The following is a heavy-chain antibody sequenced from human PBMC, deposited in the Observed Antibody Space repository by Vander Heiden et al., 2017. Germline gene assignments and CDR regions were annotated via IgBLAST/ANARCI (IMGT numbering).Heavy chain of an antibody. D-gene: IGHD3-22*01. J-gene: IGHJ4*02. CDR2: INYSGST. V-gene: IGHV4-39*01. CDR1: GGPISGSGYY. CDR3: ATLTYYYDSSGYYYPIY. Sequence: QLQLQESGPGLVKPSETLSLTCIVPGGPISGSGYYWGWIRQAPGKGLEWIGSINYSGSTKYSPSLKSRVTISVDTSKNQFSLILSSVTAADTAVYYCATLTYYYDSSGYYYPIYWGQGALVTVSS.